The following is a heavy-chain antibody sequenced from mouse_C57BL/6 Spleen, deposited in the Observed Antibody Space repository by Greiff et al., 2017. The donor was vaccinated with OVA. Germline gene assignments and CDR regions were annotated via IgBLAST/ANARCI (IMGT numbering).Heavy chain of an antibody. CDR1: GYTFTSYW. J-gene: IGHJ4*01. CDR3: ARITTVVDYYAMDY. Sequence: QVQLKQPGAELVKPGASVKLSCKASGYTFTSYWMHWVKQRPGRGLEWIGRIDPNSGGTKYNEKFKSKATLTVDKPSSTAYMQLSSLTSEDSAVYYCARITTVVDYYAMDYWGQGTSVTVSS. D-gene: IGHD1-1*01. CDR2: IDPNSGGT. V-gene: IGHV1-72*01.